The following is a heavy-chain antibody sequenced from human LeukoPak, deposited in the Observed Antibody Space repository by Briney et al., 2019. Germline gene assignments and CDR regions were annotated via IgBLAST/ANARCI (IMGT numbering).Heavy chain of an antibody. D-gene: IGHD3-22*01. CDR2: ISSDGSNE. J-gene: IGHJ4*02. CDR3: ARPNYFDNSGYYF. CDR1: GLTFSAYA. Sequence: GGSLTLSCTASGLTFSAYAMHWVRQAPGKGLEWVAVISSDGSNENSADSVKGRFTIFRDNSKKTLSLQMNSLRAEDTAVYYCARPNYFDNSGYYFWGQGTLVAVSS. V-gene: IGHV3-30*04.